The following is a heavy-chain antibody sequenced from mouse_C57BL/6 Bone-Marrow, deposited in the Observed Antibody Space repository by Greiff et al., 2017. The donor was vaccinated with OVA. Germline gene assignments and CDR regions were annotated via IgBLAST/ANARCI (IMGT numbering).Heavy chain of an antibody. Sequence: QVQLQQPGAELVKPGASVKLSCKASGYTFTSYWMQWVKQRPGQGLEWIGEIDPSDSYTNYNQKFKGKATLTVDTSSSTAYMQLSSLTSEDSAVYYCAREGPYFDYWGQGTTLTVSS. CDR3: AREGPYFDY. CDR2: IDPSDSYT. J-gene: IGHJ2*01. CDR1: GYTFTSYW. D-gene: IGHD3-3*01. V-gene: IGHV1-50*01.